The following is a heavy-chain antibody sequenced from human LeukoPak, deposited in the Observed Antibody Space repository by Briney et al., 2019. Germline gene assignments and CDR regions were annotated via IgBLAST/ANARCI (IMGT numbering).Heavy chain of an antibody. J-gene: IGHJ5*02. CDR3: VGSGSDES. V-gene: IGHV3-48*01. Sequence: PGGSLRLSCAGGFTLSDYSMNWIRQAPGKGLEWVSYISSSSSTVYYTDSVKGRFTISRDNAKRSLYLQMNSLRAEDTAVYYCVGSGSDESWGQGTLVTVSS. CDR1: GFTLSDYS. D-gene: IGHD3-10*01. CDR2: ISSSSSTV.